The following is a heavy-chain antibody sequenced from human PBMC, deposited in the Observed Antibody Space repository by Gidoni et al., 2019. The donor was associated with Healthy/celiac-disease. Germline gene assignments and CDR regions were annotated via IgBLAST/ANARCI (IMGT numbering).Heavy chain of an antibody. CDR1: GFTFSDYY. CDR2: ISSSSSYT. CDR3: ARDSDRGIVGAYNWFDP. J-gene: IGHJ5*02. V-gene: IGHV3-11*06. D-gene: IGHD1-26*01. Sequence: QVQLVESGGGLVKPGGSLRLSCAASGFTFSDYYMSWIRQAPGKGLEWVSYISSSSSYTNYADSVKGRFTISRDNAKNSLYLQMNSLRAEDTAVYYCARDSDRGIVGAYNWFDPWGQGTLVTVSS.